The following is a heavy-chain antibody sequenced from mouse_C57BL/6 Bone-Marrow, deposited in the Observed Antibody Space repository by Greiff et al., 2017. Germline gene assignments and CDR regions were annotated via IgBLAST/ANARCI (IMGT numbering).Heavy chain of an antibody. V-gene: IGHV1-69*01. CDR1: GYTFTSYW. CDR2: IDPSDSYT. CDR3: ARERYFLYFDV. Sequence: VQLQQPGAELVMPGASVKLSCKASGYTFTSYWMHWVKQRPGQGLEWIGEIDPSDSYTNYNQKFKGKSTLTVDKSSSTAYMQLSSLTSEDSAVYYWARERYFLYFDVWGTGTTVTVSS. D-gene: IGHD1-1*01. J-gene: IGHJ1*03.